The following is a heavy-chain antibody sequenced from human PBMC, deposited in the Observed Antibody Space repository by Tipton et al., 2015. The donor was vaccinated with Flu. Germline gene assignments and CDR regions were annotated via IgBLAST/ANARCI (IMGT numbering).Heavy chain of an antibody. D-gene: IGHD3-3*01. CDR1: GGSISSYY. CDR3: ASSYGTIFGVDWYFDL. CDR2: IYTSGST. J-gene: IGHJ2*01. V-gene: IGHV4-4*07. Sequence: TLSLTCTVSGGSISSYYWSWIRQPAGKGLEWIGRIYTSGSTNYNPSLKSRVTMSVDTSKNQFSLKLSSVTAADTAVYYCASSYGTIFGVDWYFDLWGRGTLVTVSS.